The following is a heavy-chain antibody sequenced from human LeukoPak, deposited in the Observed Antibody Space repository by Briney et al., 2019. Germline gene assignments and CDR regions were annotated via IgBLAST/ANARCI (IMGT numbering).Heavy chain of an antibody. Sequence: ASVKVSCKASGYTFTSYGISWVRQAPGQGLEWMGWISAYNGNTNYAQKLQGRVTMTTDTSTSTAYMELSSLRSEDTAVYYCARGISGSSLPFYYYYYYMDVWGKGTTVTVSS. CDR3: ARGISGSSLPFYYYYYYMDV. V-gene: IGHV1-18*01. J-gene: IGHJ6*03. CDR2: ISAYNGNT. D-gene: IGHD6-6*01. CDR1: GYTFTSYG.